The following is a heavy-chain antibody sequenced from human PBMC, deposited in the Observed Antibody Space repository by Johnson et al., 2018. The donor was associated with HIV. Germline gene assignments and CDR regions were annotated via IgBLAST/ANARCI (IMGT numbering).Heavy chain of an antibody. CDR1: GFTFDDYG. CDR2: INWNGGST. D-gene: IGHD3-3*01. V-gene: IGHV3-20*04. J-gene: IGHJ3*02. CDR3: ARDMRWSKAFDI. Sequence: VQLVESGGGVVRPGGSLRLSCAASGFTFDDYGMNWVRQAPGKGLAWVSGINWNGGSTGYADSGKGRFTISRANAKNSLYLQMNSLRAEDTALYYCARDMRWSKAFDIWGQGTMVTVSS.